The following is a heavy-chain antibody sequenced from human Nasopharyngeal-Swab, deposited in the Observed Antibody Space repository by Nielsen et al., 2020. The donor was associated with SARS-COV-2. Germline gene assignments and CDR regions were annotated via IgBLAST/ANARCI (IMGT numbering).Heavy chain of an antibody. CDR1: GDSIAYSTFY. Sequence: SETLSLTCTVSGDSIAYSTFYWGWIRQPPGKGLEWIGNIYYNGNTYQNPSLKSRLTISVDKSKNQFSLKLSSVTAADTAVYYCARNGYSSSRGYYGMDVWGQGTTVTVSS. D-gene: IGHD6-6*01. CDR3: ARNGYSSSRGYYGMDV. V-gene: IGHV4-39*01. CDR2: IYYNGNT. J-gene: IGHJ6*02.